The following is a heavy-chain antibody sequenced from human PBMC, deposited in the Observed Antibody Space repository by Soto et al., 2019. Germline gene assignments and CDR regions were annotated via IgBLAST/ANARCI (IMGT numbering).Heavy chain of an antibody. J-gene: IGHJ6*01. CDR1: GYTFTSYG. Sequence: QVQLVQSGAEVKKPGASVKVSCKASGYTFTSYGISWVRQAPGQGHEWMGWISAYNGNTNYAQKLQGRVTMTTDTSTSTAYMELRSLRSDDTDVYYCAILWGNYRTGYYYYGMDVWGQGTTVTVSS. CDR3: AILWGNYRTGYYYYGMDV. V-gene: IGHV1-18*01. D-gene: IGHD4-4*01. CDR2: ISAYNGNT.